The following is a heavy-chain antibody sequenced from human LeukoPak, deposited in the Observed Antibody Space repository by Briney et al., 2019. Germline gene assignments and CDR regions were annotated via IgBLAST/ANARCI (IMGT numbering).Heavy chain of an antibody. J-gene: IGHJ4*02. V-gene: IGHV7-4-1*02. CDR2: INTNTGNP. CDR3: ARGPPLVERLFDY. Sequence: ASVKVSRKASGYTFTSYAMNWVRQAPGLGLEWMGWINTNTGNPTYAQGFTGRFVFSLDTSVSTAYLQISSLKAEDTAVYYCARGPPLVERLFDYWGQGTLVTVSS. D-gene: IGHD1-1*01. CDR1: GYTFTSYA.